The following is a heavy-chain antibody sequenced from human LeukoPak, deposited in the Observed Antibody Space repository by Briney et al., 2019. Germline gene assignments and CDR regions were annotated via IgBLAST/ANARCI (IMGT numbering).Heavy chain of an antibody. CDR2: IWYDGSNK. J-gene: IGHJ4*02. D-gene: IGHD3-10*01. CDR1: GFTFSRYA. Sequence: GGSLRLSCAASGFTFSRYAMHWVRQAPGKGLEWVAVIWYDGSNKYYADSVKGRFTISRDNSKNTLYLQMNSLRAEDTAVYYCARDPVLLWFGDIDYWGQGTLVTVSS. V-gene: IGHV3-33*01. CDR3: ARDPVLLWFGDIDY.